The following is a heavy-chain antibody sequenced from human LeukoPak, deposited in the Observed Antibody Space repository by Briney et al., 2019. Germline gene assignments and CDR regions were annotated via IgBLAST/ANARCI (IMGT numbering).Heavy chain of an antibody. CDR1: GYTFSSYG. CDR2: ISYDGSNK. J-gene: IGHJ4*02. D-gene: IGHD5-12*01. CDR3: AIPTWDIVASTKTDY. Sequence: GRSLRHSCAASGYTFSSYGMHWVRLAPGKGLEWVAVISYDGSNKYYADSVKGRFTISRDNSMNTLYLQMNSLRAEDTAVYYCAIPTWDIVASTKTDYWGQGTLVTVSS. V-gene: IGHV3-30*03.